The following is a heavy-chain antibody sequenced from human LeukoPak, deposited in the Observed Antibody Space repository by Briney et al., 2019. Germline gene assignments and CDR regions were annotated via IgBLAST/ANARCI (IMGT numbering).Heavy chain of an antibody. V-gene: IGHV4-59*01. CDR2: IQNTGGT. D-gene: IGHD6-19*01. J-gene: IGHJ4*02. Sequence: SEILSLTCTVSSASISSYYWVWIRQSPGKGLEWIGYIQNTGGTNYNPSLNSRVSISKDTSKNQFSLQVRSVTAADTAVYYCVKHGSGWSFDYWGQGTLVTVSS. CDR1: SASISSYY. CDR3: VKHGSGWSFDY.